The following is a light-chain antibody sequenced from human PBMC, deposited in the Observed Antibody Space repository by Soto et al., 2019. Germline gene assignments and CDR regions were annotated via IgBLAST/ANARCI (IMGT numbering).Light chain of an antibody. Sequence: EIVMTQSPATLSVSPGEGATLSCRASQSVYWDLAWYQQKPGQAPRPLIYGASTRATGIPARFSGSGSGTEFTLTITSLQSEDFAVYYCQQYAKWPPLTFGGGTKVEI. CDR2: GAS. J-gene: IGKJ4*01. CDR1: QSVYWD. CDR3: QQYAKWPPLT. V-gene: IGKV3-15*01.